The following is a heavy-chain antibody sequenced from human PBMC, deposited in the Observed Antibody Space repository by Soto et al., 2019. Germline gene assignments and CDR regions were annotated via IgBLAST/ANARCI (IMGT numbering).Heavy chain of an antibody. CDR3: ARDQSGYDSGLDY. CDR1: GCTFTGYY. Sequence: ASVKVSCKASGCTFTGYYMHWVRQAPGQGLEWMGWINPNSGGTNYAQKFQGWVTMTRDTSISTAYMELSRLRSDDTAVYYCARDQSGYDSGLDYWGQGTLVTVSS. D-gene: IGHD5-12*01. V-gene: IGHV1-2*04. CDR2: INPNSGGT. J-gene: IGHJ4*02.